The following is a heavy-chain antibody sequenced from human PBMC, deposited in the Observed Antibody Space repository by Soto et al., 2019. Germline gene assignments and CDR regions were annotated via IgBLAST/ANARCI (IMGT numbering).Heavy chain of an antibody. CDR1: GGSISSYY. V-gene: IGHV4-59*01. J-gene: IGHJ3*02. CDR2: IYYSGST. D-gene: IGHD1-26*01. Sequence: PRETLSLTCTVSGGSISSYYWSWIRQPPGKGLEWIGYIYYSGSTNYNPSLKSRVTISVDTSKNQFSLKLSSVTAADTAVYYCARVRNVGGAPTRNDFDIWGQGTMVTV. CDR3: ARVRNVGGAPTRNDFDI.